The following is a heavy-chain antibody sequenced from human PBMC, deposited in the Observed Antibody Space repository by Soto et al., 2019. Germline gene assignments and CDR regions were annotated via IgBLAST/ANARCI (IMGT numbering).Heavy chain of an antibody. Sequence: GGSLRLSCAASGFTVSDYYMTWVRQAPGKGLEWVSLLYSGGNTIYADSVKGRFTISRDNSKNTLNLQMNSLRAEDTAVYYCARRSSSWYFDYWGQGTLVTVSS. J-gene: IGHJ4*02. CDR1: GFTVSDYY. CDR3: ARRSSSWYFDY. CDR2: LYSGGNT. V-gene: IGHV3-53*01. D-gene: IGHD6-13*01.